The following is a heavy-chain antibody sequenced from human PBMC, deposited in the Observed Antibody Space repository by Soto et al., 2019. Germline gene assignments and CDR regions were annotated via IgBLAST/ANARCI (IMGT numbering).Heavy chain of an antibody. Sequence: QVQLVQSGAEVKNPGASVKVSCKASGYTFTRYGIAWARQAPGQGLEWMGWINTYNGNTNYAQNVQGRVTLTTDTSTSTAYMEPRSLRSNDTAIYYCSMVDVYVTPSPQDVWGQGTTVIVSS. CDR1: GYTFTRYG. D-gene: IGHD3-16*01. CDR3: SMVDVYVTPSPQDV. V-gene: IGHV1-18*01. J-gene: IGHJ6*02. CDR2: INTYNGNT.